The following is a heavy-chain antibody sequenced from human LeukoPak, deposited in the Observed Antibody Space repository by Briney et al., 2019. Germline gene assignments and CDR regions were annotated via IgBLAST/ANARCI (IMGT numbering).Heavy chain of an antibody. Sequence: PSETLSLTCTVSGGSISSSSYYWGWIRQPPGKGLEWIGSIYYSGSTYYNPSLKSRVTISVDTSKNQFSLKLSSVTAADTAVYYCARPAMVRGEDYWGQGTPVTVSS. J-gene: IGHJ4*02. CDR2: IYYSGST. CDR1: GGSISSSSYY. CDR3: ARPAMVRGEDY. V-gene: IGHV4-39*01. D-gene: IGHD3-10*01.